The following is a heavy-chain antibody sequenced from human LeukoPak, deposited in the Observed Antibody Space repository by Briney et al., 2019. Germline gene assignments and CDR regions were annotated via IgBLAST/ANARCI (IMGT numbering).Heavy chain of an antibody. CDR2: ISAYNGNT. CDR1: GYTFTSYG. D-gene: IGHD6-25*01. V-gene: IGHV1-18*01. J-gene: IGHJ4*02. CDR3: ARETPAGYIDY. Sequence: WASVKVSCKASGYTFTSYGFSWVRQAPGQGLEWMGWISAYNGNTNYAQKLQGRVTMTTDTSTSTAHMELRSLRSDDTAVYYCARETPAGYIDYWGQGTLVTVSS.